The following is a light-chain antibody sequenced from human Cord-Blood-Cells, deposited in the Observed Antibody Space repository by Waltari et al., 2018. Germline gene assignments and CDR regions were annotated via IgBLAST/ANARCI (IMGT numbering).Light chain of an antibody. V-gene: IGKV4-1*01. Sequence: DIVMTQSPASLAVSLGARATINCKSSQSVLYSSNNKNYLAWYQQKPGQPPKLLIYWASTRESGVPDRFSGSGSGTDFTLTISSLQAEDVAVYYCQQYYSTLTFGGGTKVEIK. CDR2: WAS. CDR3: QQYYSTLT. J-gene: IGKJ4*01. CDR1: QSVLYSSNNKNY.